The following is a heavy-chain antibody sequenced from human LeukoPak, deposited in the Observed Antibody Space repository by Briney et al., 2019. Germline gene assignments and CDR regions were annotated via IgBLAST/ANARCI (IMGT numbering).Heavy chain of an antibody. Sequence: SETLSLTCTVSGGSISTSSYYWGWIRQPPGKGLEWIGSIYYGGITYYNPSLRSRVTISLDTSKNQFSLKLSSVTAADTAVYYCARATHWDAGVVRGPHYFDYWGQGTLVTVSS. D-gene: IGHD3-10*01. J-gene: IGHJ4*02. CDR1: GGSISTSSYY. V-gene: IGHV4-39*07. CDR2: IYYGGIT. CDR3: ARATHWDAGVVRGPHYFDY.